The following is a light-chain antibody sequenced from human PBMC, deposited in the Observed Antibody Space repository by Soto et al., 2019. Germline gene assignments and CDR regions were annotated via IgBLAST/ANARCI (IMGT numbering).Light chain of an antibody. Sequence: EIVMTQSPATLSVSPGGRATLSCRASQSISDTLAWYQQKPGQAPRLLIYSASRRATGFPARFSGSGSGTDFTLTISSLEPEDFAVYYCQQRSDWLTFGGGTKVDI. CDR2: SAS. V-gene: IGKV3-11*01. CDR1: QSISDT. CDR3: QQRSDWLT. J-gene: IGKJ4*01.